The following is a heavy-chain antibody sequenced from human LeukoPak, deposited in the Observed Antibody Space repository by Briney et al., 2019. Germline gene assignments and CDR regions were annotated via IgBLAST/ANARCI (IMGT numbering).Heavy chain of an antibody. CDR3: VRGASSSWYPTSLDWRPKVKWYLDL. J-gene: IGHJ2*01. Sequence: PGGSLRLSCAASGFTLSNAWMNWVRQAPGKGLEWVSSISGSAGSTYYADSVKGRFTFSRDNSKNTLYLQMNSLKAEDTAVYYCVRGASSSWYPTSLDWRPKVKWYLDLWGRGTLVTVSS. D-gene: IGHD6-13*01. V-gene: IGHV3-23*01. CDR2: ISGSAGST. CDR1: GFTLSNAW.